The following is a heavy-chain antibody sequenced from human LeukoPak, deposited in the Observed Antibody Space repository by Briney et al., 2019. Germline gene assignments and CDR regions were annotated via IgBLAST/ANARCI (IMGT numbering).Heavy chain of an antibody. CDR1: GYTFTSYG. CDR2: ISAYNGKT. CDR3: ARSGAIVVVMDAFDI. D-gene: IGHD3-22*01. V-gene: IGHV1-18*04. Sequence: GASVKVSCKASGYTFTSYGISWVRQAPGQGLEWMGWISAYNGKTNYAQKLQGRVTMTTDTSTSTAYMELRSLRSDDTAVYYCARSGAIVVVMDAFDIWGQGIMVTVSS. J-gene: IGHJ3*02.